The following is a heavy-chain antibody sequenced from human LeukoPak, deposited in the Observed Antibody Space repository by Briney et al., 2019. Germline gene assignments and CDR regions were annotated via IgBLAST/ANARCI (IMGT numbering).Heavy chain of an antibody. CDR1: GYTFTSYG. CDR2: ISAYNGNT. D-gene: IGHD3-3*01. Sequence: ASVTVSCTASGYTFTSYGISWVRQAPGQGLEWMGWISAYNGNTNYAQKLQGRVTMTTDTSTSTAYMELRSLRSDDTAVYYCARDRYDFWSGYPKSSYYFDYWGQGTLVTVSS. J-gene: IGHJ4*02. CDR3: ARDRYDFWSGYPKSSYYFDY. V-gene: IGHV1-18*01.